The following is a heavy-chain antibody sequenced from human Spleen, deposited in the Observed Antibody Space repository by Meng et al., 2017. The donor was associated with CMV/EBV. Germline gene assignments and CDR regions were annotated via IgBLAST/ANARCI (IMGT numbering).Heavy chain of an antibody. Sequence: LSCASYVIAACRTAMGSVLHAPAKLLEWVSVIYCRGNTYYADPVKRRFTLSRDNSKNTLYLQMHSLRVDDTAVYYCARVGDWSIKDWGQGTLVTVSS. D-gene: IGHD2-21*02. V-gene: IGHV3-53*01. CDR2: IYCRGNT. J-gene: IGHJ4*02. CDR1: VIAACRTA. CDR3: ARVGDWSIKD.